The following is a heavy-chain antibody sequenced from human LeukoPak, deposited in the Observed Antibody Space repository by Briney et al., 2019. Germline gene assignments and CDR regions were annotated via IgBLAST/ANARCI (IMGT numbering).Heavy chain of an antibody. D-gene: IGHD5-18*01. CDR3: AAMAVNWFDP. CDR1: GGSISSYY. V-gene: IGHV4-59*01. Sequence: SETLSLTCTVSGGSISSYYWSWIRQPPGKGLEWIGYIYYSGSTNYNPSLKSRVTISVDTSKNQFSLRLTSVTAADTAVYYCAAMAVNWFDPWGQGTLVIVSS. J-gene: IGHJ5*02. CDR2: IYYSGST.